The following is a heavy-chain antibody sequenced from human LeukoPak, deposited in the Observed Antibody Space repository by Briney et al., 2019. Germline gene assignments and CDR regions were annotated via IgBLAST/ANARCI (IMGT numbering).Heavy chain of an antibody. CDR3: ARDRRGIAVAEGYFSYGMDV. CDR2: IYYSGNT. CDR1: GGSISTDGYF. Sequence: SETLSLTCTVSGGSISTDGYFWSWIRQHPGKGLEWIGYIYYSGNTYYSPSLESRVTISVDTSKNQFSLKLTSVTAADTAVYYCARDRRGIAVAEGYFSYGMDVWGQGTTVTVSS. J-gene: IGHJ6*02. D-gene: IGHD6-19*01. V-gene: IGHV4-31*03.